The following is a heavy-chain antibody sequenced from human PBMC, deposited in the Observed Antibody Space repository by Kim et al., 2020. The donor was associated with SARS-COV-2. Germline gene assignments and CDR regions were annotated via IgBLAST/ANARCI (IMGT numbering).Heavy chain of an antibody. CDR3: ARSVAAAGSLYYFQH. D-gene: IGHD6-13*01. CDR2: INHSGST. V-gene: IGHV4-34*01. Sequence: SETLSLTCAVYGGSFSGYYWSWIRQPPGKGLEWIGEINHSGSTNYNPSLKSRVTISVDTSKNQFSLKLSSVTAADTAVYYCARSVAAAGSLYYFQHWGQGTLVTVSS. J-gene: IGHJ1*01. CDR1: GGSFSGYY.